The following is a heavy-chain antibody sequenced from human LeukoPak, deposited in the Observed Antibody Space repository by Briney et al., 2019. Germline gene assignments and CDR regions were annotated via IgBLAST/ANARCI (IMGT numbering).Heavy chain of an antibody. CDR1: GGTFSSYA. Sequence: SVKVSCKASGGTFSSYAISWVRQAPGQGLEWMGGIIPIFGTANYAQKFQGRVTITADKSTSTAYMELSSLRSEDTAVYYCARSSHYYDSSGYLSLALDYWGQGTLVTVSS. D-gene: IGHD3-22*01. V-gene: IGHV1-69*06. CDR2: IIPIFGTA. J-gene: IGHJ4*02. CDR3: ARSSHYYDSSGYLSLALDY.